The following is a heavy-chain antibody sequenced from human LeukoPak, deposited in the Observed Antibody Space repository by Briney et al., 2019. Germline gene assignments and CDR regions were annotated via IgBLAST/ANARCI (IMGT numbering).Heavy chain of an antibody. CDR2: ISSSGSTI. CDR3: ARESQQLVFDY. CDR1: GFTFSSYE. J-gene: IGHJ4*02. V-gene: IGHV3-48*03. Sequence: GGSLRLSCAASGFTFSSYEMNWVRQAPGKGLEWVSYISSSGSTIHYADSVKGRFTISRDNPNNSLYLLMNSLRAEDTALYYCARESQQLVFDYWGQGTLVTVSS. D-gene: IGHD6-13*01.